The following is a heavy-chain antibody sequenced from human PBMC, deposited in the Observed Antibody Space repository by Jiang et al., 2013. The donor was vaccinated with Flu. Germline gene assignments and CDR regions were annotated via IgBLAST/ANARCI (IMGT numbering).Heavy chain of an antibody. V-gene: IGHV3-74*01. CDR2: ISGDGSYI. CDR3: ARTLSD. J-gene: IGHJ4*02. Sequence: GFVQPGGSLRLSCAASGFTFSGQMMHWVRQTPGKGLVWVSQISGDGSYIHYADSVKGRFTISRDNAKNTLYLQMNSLRAGDTAVYYCARTLSDWGQGTLVTVSS. D-gene: IGHD2/OR15-2a*01. CDR1: GFTFSGQM.